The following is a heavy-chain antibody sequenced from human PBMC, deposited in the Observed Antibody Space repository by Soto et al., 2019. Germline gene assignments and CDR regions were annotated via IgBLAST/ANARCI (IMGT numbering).Heavy chain of an antibody. CDR2: IYWDEDK. CDR1: GFSLSTRGVA. D-gene: IGHD5-12*01. CDR3: AHRPRGYAYYFDY. Sequence: QITLKESGPTLVKPTQTLTLTCTFSGFSLSTRGVAVGWFRQPPGKALEWLALIYWDEDKWYSPSLKSRLTTTDDTSKNQMVLTMPNMDPVDTATYYCAHRPRGYAYYFDYWGQGTLVTVSS. V-gene: IGHV2-5*02. J-gene: IGHJ4*02.